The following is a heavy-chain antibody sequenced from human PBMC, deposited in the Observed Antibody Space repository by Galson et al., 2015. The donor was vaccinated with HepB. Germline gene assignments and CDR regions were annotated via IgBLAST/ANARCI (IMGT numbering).Heavy chain of an antibody. CDR2: INTNTGNP. V-gene: IGHV7-4-1*02. CDR3: ARDHVGSGYCYFDY. J-gene: IGHJ4*02. Sequence: SVKVSCKASGYTFTSYAMNWVRQAPGQGLEWMGWINTNTGNPTYAQGFTGRFVFSLDTSVSTAYLQISSLKAEDTALYYCARDHVGSGYCYFDYWGQGTLVTVSS. D-gene: IGHD3-3*01. CDR1: GYTFTSYA.